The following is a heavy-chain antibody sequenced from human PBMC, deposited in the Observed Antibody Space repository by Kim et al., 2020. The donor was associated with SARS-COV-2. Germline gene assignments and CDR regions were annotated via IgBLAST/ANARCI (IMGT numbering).Heavy chain of an antibody. CDR1: GFTFRRHS. CDR2: ISFVGVVI. J-gene: IGHJ3*02. CDR3: ARDILGGHGAFDI. Sequence: GGSLRLSCVDSGFTFRRHSMHWVRQAPGKGLERVALISFVGVVICYVEYVKGTLSITRDKSRKTLNLVQNSENTGDTAVYYCARDILGGHGAFDIWGQGTKLTVSS. V-gene: IGHV3-30-3*01. D-gene: IGHD1-26*01.